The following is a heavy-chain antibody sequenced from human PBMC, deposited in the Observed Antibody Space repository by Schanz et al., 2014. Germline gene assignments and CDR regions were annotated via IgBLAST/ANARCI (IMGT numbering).Heavy chain of an antibody. J-gene: IGHJ5*02. CDR1: GLIFSNYV. Sequence: EVQLLESGGGLVQPGGSLKLSCAASGLIFSNYVMSWVRQAPGKGLQWISTIGTSGGTNYAESVKGRFTISRDNSKNTRYLQMNSLRAEDAAVYFCSEIERNEAWGQGTLVTVSS. V-gene: IGHV3-23*01. CDR3: SEIERNEA. D-gene: IGHD1-1*01. CDR2: IGTSGGT.